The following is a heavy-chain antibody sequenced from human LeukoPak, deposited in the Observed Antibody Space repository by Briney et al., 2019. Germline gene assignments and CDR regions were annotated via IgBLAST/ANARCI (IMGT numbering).Heavy chain of an antibody. V-gene: IGHV4-39*01. J-gene: IGHJ4*02. CDR3: ANSANYGGNSGFFDY. CDR2: LYYSGST. CDR1: GGSISSSSYY. Sequence: SETLSLTCTVSGGSISSSSYYWGWIRQPPGKGLEWIGSLYYSGSTHYNPSLKSRVTISVDTSKNQFSLKLSSVTAADTAVYFCANSANYGGNSGFFDYWGQGTLVTVSS. D-gene: IGHD4-23*01.